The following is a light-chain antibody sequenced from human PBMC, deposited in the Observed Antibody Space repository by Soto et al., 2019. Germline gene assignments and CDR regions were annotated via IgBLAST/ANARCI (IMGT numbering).Light chain of an antibody. CDR3: QQYNSYSWT. J-gene: IGKJ1*01. V-gene: IGKV3-20*01. CDR2: CAS. CDR1: LSVSRNY. Sequence: EIVLTQSPGTLSLSPGGRATLSCWASLSVSRNYVAWYQQKPGQAPRLLIYCASSRATGIPDRFSGSGSGTDFTRTISRLEPDDFATYYCQQYNSYSWTFGQGTKVDIK.